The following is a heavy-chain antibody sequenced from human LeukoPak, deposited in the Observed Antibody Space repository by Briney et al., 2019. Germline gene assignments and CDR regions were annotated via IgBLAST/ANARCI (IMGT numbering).Heavy chain of an antibody. J-gene: IGHJ6*03. CDR3: ARRRRWYYYYMDV. CDR2: IYYSGST. CDR1: GGSISSYY. Sequence: SETLSLTCTVSGGSISSYYWSWIRQPPGKGLEWIGYIYYSGSTNYNPSLKSRVTISVDTSKNQFSLKLSSVTAADTAVYYCARRRRWYYYYMDVWGKGTTVTVSS. V-gene: IGHV4-59*01. D-gene: IGHD4-23*01.